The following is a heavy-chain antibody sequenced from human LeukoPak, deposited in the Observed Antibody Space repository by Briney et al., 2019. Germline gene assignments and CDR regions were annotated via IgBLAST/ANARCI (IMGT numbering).Heavy chain of an antibody. D-gene: IGHD6-13*01. Sequence: GGSLRLSCAASGFTFSSYWMSWVRQAPGKGLEWVANIKQDGSEKYYVDSVKGRFTISRDNAKNSLYLQMNSLRAEDTAVYYCAREAIPISWSPDDYYYYYMDVWGKGTTVTVSS. CDR2: IKQDGSEK. V-gene: IGHV3-7*01. J-gene: IGHJ6*03. CDR1: GFTFSSYW. CDR3: AREAIPISWSPDDYYYYYMDV.